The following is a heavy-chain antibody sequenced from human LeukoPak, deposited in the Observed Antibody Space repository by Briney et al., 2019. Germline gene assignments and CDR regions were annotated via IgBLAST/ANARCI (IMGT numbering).Heavy chain of an antibody. CDR1: GGTFNSYA. CDR2: IIPIFGTA. J-gene: IGHJ6*03. CDR3: ASAGFVSPTSYYYYMDV. V-gene: IGHV1-69*05. Sequence: SVKVSCKASGGTFNSYAISWVRQAPGQGLEWMGGIIPIFGTANYAQKVQGRVTITTDESTTTAYMELSSLRSEDTAVYYCASAGFVSPTSYYYYMDVWGKGTTVTVSS. D-gene: IGHD3-10*01.